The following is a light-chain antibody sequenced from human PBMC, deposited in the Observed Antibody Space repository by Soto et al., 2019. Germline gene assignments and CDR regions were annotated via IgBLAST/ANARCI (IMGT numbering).Light chain of an antibody. J-gene: IGKJ5*01. CDR1: QTISSW. CDR2: DAS. Sequence: IQMTQSPSTLSGSVGDRVTITCRASQTISSWLAWYQQKLGKAPKLLIYDASNLETGVPSRLSGSGSGTDFTFPIRSLQPEDIATYYCQQYSHLITFGQGTRLEIK. CDR3: QQYSHLIT. V-gene: IGKV1-5*01.